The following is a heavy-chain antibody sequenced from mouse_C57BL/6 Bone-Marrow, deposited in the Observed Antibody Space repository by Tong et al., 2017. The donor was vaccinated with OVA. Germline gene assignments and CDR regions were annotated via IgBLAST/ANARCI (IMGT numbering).Heavy chain of an antibody. CDR1: GYTFTSYG. Sequence: EVQLQESGPELVKPGASVKISCKTSGYTFTSYGINWVKQRPGQGLEWIGWIDPENGDTEYASKFQGKATITADTSSNTAYLQLSSLTSEDTAVYYCTTRLLRDYWGQGTTLTVSS. J-gene: IGHJ2*01. CDR2: IDPENGDT. V-gene: IGHV14-4*01. D-gene: IGHD2-3*01. CDR3: TTRLLRDY.